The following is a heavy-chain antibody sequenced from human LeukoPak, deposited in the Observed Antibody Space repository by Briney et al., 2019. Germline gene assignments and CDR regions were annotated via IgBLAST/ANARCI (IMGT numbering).Heavy chain of an antibody. CDR1: GFTFSSYA. Sequence: PGGSLRLSCAASGFTFSSYAMGWVRQAPGKGLEWLSSISGSGGSTYYADSVKGRFTISRDNSKNTLYLQMNSLRAEDTAVYYCAKAHIVVVTDFDYWGQGTLVTVSS. CDR2: ISGSGGST. CDR3: AKAHIVVVTDFDY. J-gene: IGHJ4*02. D-gene: IGHD2-21*02. V-gene: IGHV3-23*01.